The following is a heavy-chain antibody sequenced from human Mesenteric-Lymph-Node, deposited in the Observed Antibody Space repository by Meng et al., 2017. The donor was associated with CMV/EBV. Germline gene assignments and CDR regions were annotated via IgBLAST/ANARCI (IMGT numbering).Heavy chain of an antibody. D-gene: IGHD6-19*01. Sequence: KVSCKGSGYSFSNYWIGWVRQMPGKGLEWMGIIYPGDSDTRYSPSFQGQATISADKSISTAYLQWSSLKASDTAMYYCARQGSSGWDRIDYWGQGTLVTVSS. CDR1: GYSFSNYW. V-gene: IGHV5-51*01. J-gene: IGHJ4*02. CDR3: ARQGSSGWDRIDY. CDR2: IYPGDSDT.